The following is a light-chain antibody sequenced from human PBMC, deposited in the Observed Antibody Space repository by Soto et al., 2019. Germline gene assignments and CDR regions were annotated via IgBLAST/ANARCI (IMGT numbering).Light chain of an antibody. Sequence: IALTQYPGTLSLSPGERATLSCRARQNINNNYFARYQQKHGQAPRILIYRSSTRATGIPDRFSGSGFGTDFTLPIRRLDREDWAECNGQLYGSSPTTVGQGNKLEI. CDR1: QNINNNY. J-gene: IGKJ2*01. CDR2: RSS. V-gene: IGKV3-20*01. CDR3: QLYGSSPTT.